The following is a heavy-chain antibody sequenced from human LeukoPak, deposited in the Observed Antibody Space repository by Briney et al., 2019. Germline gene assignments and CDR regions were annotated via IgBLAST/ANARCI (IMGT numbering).Heavy chain of an antibody. V-gene: IGHV3-30-3*01. D-gene: IGHD4/OR15-4a*01. CDR2: ISYDGSSK. Sequence: GGSLRLSCAASGLTFNNYAMSWVRQAPGKGLGWVAVISYDGSSKHYADSVKGRFTISRDNSRNTLYLQVNSLRTEDSAVYYCATSQKDVAMVGDYWGQGTLVTVSS. CDR3: ATSQKDVAMVGDY. J-gene: IGHJ4*02. CDR1: GLTFNNYA.